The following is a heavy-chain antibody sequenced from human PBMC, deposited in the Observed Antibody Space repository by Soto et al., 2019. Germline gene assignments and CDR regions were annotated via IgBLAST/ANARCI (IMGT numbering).Heavy chain of an antibody. Sequence: PSESLSLACTISVGSFSVYYWSWIRQSTGQGLEWIGYIYASGSPYYNPSLRSRVTISADTSKNQISLKLTSPTAADTAVYYCARGVGSSPPQYWGRGTLVTVSS. D-gene: IGHD1-26*01. J-gene: IGHJ4*02. V-gene: IGHV4-59*01. CDR3: ARGVGSSPPQY. CDR2: IYASGSP. CDR1: VGSFSVYY.